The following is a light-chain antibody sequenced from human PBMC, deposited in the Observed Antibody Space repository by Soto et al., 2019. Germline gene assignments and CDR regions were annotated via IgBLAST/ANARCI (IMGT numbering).Light chain of an antibody. V-gene: IGKV3-15*01. J-gene: IGKJ1*01. CDR1: QSVSSN. Sequence: EIVMTQSPATLSVSPGERATLSCRASQSVSSNLAWYQQKPGQAPRLLIYGASTRATVIPARFSGSGSETEFTLTISSLQSEDFAIYYCQQYNNWWTFGQGTKVEIK. CDR3: QQYNNWWT. CDR2: GAS.